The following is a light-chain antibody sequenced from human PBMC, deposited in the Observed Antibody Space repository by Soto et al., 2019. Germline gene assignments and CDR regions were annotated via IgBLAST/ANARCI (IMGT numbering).Light chain of an antibody. CDR3: QQSYSSPYT. J-gene: IGKJ2*01. Sequence: DTQMTQSPSSLSVSVGDRVTITCRASQSIASFLHWYQQKPGEAPQLLIYASFNLQSGVPSRFSDSGSGTDFTLTISSLQPEDFAPYYCQQSYSSPYTFGQGTKVEIK. V-gene: IGKV1-39*01. CDR1: QSIASF. CDR2: ASF.